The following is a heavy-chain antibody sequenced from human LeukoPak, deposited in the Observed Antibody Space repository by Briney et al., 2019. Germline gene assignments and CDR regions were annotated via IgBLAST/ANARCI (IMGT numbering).Heavy chain of an antibody. CDR1: GGSISSYY. V-gene: IGHV4-59*12. Sequence: SETLSLTCTVSGGSISSYYWSWIRQSPGKGLQWIGYIHYSGSTNYNPSLKSRVTISVDTSKNQFSLKLSSVTAADTAVFYCARDLSGYFDYWGQGTLVTVSS. J-gene: IGHJ4*02. CDR3: ARDLSGYFDY. CDR2: IHYSGST. D-gene: IGHD3-16*02.